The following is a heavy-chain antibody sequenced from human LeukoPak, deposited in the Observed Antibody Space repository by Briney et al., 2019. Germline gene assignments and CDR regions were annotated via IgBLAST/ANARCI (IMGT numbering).Heavy chain of an antibody. J-gene: IGHJ4*02. Sequence: ASVKVSCTASGGTFSSYAISWVRQAPGQGPEWMGGIIPIFGTANYAQKFQGRVTITTDESTSTAYMELSSLRSEDTAVYYCARGSSSSWYYFDYWGQGTLVTVSS. CDR2: IIPIFGTA. CDR1: GGTFSSYA. CDR3: ARGSSSSWYYFDY. D-gene: IGHD6-13*01. V-gene: IGHV1-69*05.